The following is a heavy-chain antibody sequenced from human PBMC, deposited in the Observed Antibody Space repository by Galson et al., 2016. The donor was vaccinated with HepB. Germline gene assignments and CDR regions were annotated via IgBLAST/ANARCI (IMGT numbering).Heavy chain of an antibody. J-gene: IGHJ1*01. Sequence: SVKVSCKASGYTFTSYGISWVRQAPGQGLEWMGWISGYNGNTNYAQKFQGRVTMTTDISTTTAYMELRSLRSDDTAVFYCAAGNAVVVDWGQGTLVTVSS. D-gene: IGHD2-15*01. CDR2: ISGYNGNT. CDR1: GYTFTSYG. V-gene: IGHV1-18*01. CDR3: AAGNAVVVD.